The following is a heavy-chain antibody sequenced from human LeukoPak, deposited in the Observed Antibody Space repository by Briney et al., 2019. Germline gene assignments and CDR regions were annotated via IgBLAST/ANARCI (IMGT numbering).Heavy chain of an antibody. V-gene: IGHV1-18*01. CDR3: ARSQVGYGSGSYYLRRTFDY. CDR1: GYTFTTYG. CDR2: ISAYNGNT. J-gene: IGHJ4*02. Sequence: ASVKVSCKASGYTFTTYGISWVRQAPGQGLEWMGWISAYNGNTNYAQKLQGRVTVTTDTSTSTAYMELRSLRSDDTAVYYCARSQVGYGSGSYYLRRTFDYWGQGTLVTVSS. D-gene: IGHD3-10*01.